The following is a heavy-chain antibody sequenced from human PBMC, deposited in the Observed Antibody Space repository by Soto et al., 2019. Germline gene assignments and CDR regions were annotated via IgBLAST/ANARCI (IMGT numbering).Heavy chain of an antibody. CDR2: IYHSGST. CDR1: GYSISSGYY. D-gene: IGHD3-16*02. V-gene: IGHV4-38-2*02. J-gene: IGHJ4*02. CDR3: ARDTTFGGVIVMYYFDY. Sequence: AETLSLTCAGSGYSISSGYYWGWIRQPPGEGLEWIGSIYHSGSTYYNPYLKSRVTISVDTSKNQFSLKLSSVTAADTAVYYCARDTTFGGVIVMYYFDYWGQGTLVTVSS.